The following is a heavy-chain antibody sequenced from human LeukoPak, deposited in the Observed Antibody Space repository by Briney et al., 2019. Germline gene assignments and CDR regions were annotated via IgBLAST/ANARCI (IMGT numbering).Heavy chain of an antibody. Sequence: PSETLSLTCAVYGGSFSGCYWSWIRQPPGKGLEWIGEINHSGSTNYNPSLKSRVTISVDTSKNQFSLKLSSVTAADTAVYYCARIDSSGYYFGYWGQGTLVTVSS. CDR1: GGSFSGCY. CDR2: INHSGST. CDR3: ARIDSSGYYFGY. J-gene: IGHJ4*02. V-gene: IGHV4-34*01. D-gene: IGHD3-22*01.